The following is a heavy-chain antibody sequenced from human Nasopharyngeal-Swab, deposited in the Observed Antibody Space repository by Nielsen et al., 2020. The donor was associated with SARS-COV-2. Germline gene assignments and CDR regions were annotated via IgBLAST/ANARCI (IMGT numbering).Heavy chain of an antibody. CDR1: GGSISSGGYY. J-gene: IGHJ3*02. CDR3: ARSLGWRHYAFDI. D-gene: IGHD6-19*01. V-gene: IGHV4-31*03. CDR2: IYYSGST. Sequence: SETLSLTCTVSGGSISSGGYYWSWIRQHPGKGLEWIGYIYYSGSTYYNPSLKSRVTISVVTSKNQFSLKLSSVTAADTAVYYCARSLGWRHYAFDIWGQGTMVTVSS.